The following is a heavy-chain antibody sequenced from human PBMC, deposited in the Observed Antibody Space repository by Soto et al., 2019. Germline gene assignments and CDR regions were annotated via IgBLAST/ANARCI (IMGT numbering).Heavy chain of an antibody. J-gene: IGHJ4*02. CDR3: AQRQSGWYVY. D-gene: IGHD6-19*01. CDR1: GLTFSSYW. V-gene: IGHV3-74*01. CDR2: INSDGSST. Sequence: GGSLRLSCAASGLTFSSYWMHWVRQAPGKGLVWVSRINSDGSSTNYADSVKGRFTISRDNAKNTLYLQMNSLRAEDTDVYYCAQRQSGWYVYWGQGTLVTVSS.